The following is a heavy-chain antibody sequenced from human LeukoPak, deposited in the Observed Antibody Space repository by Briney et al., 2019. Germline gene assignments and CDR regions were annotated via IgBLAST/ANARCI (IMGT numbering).Heavy chain of an antibody. V-gene: IGHV3-21*01. CDR2: ITSNSANM. CDR1: GLTFTKYY. J-gene: IGHJ4*02. CDR3: AREAYGSGKYPFDF. D-gene: IGHD3-10*01. Sequence: GGSLRLSCSASGLTFTKYYMNWVRQAPGKGLEWVSSITSNSANMYYADSVKGRFTISRDNAKNSLYLQMNSLRAEDTAVYYCAREAYGSGKYPFDFWGQGTLVTVSS.